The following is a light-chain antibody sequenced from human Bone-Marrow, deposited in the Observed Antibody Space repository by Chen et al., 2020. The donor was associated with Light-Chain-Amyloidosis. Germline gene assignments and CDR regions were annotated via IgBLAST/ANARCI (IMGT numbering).Light chain of an antibody. J-gene: IGLJ3*02. Sequence: SYVLTQPSSVSVAPGQTATIACGGNNIGSTSVHWYQQTPGQAPLLVVYDASDRTSGIPERWSGSNSGNTATLTISRVEAGDEAVYYCQVWDRSSDRPVFGGGTKLTVL. CDR1: NIGSTS. V-gene: IGLV3-21*02. CDR2: DAS. CDR3: QVWDRSSDRPV.